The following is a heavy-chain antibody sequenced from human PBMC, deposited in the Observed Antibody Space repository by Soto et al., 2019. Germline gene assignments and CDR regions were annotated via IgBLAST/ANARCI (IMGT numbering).Heavy chain of an antibody. J-gene: IGHJ6*02. CDR2: IKSKTDGGTT. CDR3: TTAYYDILTGYRLSYGMDV. CDR1: GFTFSNAW. V-gene: IGHV3-15*07. D-gene: IGHD3-9*01. Sequence: PGGSLRLSCAASGFTFSNAWMNWVRQAPGKGLEWVGRIKSKTDGGTTDYAAPVKGRFTISRDDSKNTLYLQMNSLKTEDTAVYYCTTAYYDILTGYRLSYGMDVWGQGTTVTVSS.